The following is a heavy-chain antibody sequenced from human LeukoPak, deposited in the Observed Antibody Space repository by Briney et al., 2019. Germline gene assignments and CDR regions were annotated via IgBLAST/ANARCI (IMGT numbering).Heavy chain of an antibody. V-gene: IGHV3-48*01. J-gene: IGHJ4*02. CDR1: GFTFSSYS. CDR2: ISSSSSTI. D-gene: IGHD1-1*01. CDR3: ASGAIVGTSRFAY. Sequence: GGSLRLSCAASGFTFSSYSMNWVRQAPRKGLEWVSYISSSSSTIYHADSVKGRFTISRDNAKNSLYLQMNSLRAEDTAVYYCASGAIVGTSRFAYWGQGTLVTVSS.